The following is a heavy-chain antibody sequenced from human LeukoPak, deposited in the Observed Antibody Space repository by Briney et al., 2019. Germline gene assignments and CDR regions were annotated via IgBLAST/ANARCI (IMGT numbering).Heavy chain of an antibody. CDR1: GFTFSSYA. D-gene: IGHD5-12*01. V-gene: IGHV3-64*04. CDR2: ISSNGGST. J-gene: IGHJ6*04. CDR3: ARVDIVATISLPVNYYYYGMDV. Sequence: GGSLRLSCSASGFTFSSYAMHWVRQAPGKGLEYVSAISSNGGSTYYADSVKGRFTISRDNSKNTLYLQMSSLRSEDTAVYYCARVDIVATISLPVNYYYYGMDVWRKGTTVTVPS.